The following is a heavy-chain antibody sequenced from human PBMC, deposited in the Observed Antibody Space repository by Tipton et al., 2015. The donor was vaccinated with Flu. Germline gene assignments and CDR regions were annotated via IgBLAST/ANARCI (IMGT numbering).Heavy chain of an antibody. V-gene: IGHV1-46*01. CDR3: ARDGTTRGLGGGFDI. Sequence: QVQLVQSGAEVKKPGASVKLTCKASGYSFSNYYIHWVRQAPGQGLEWMGSINPSGGSTGYAQQFQGRVTMTRDTSTTTVYMDLSSLKSDDTAGYYCARDGTTRGLGGGFDIWGQGTMVTVSS. J-gene: IGHJ3*02. CDR1: GYSFSNYY. D-gene: IGHD1-7*01. CDR2: INPSGGST.